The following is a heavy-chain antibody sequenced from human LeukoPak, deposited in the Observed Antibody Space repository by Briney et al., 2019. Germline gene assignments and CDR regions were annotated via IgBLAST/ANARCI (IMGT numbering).Heavy chain of an antibody. J-gene: IGHJ5*02. CDR1: GFTFSSYG. Sequence: GGSLRLSCAASGFTFSSYGMHWVRQAPGKGLEWVAVISYDGSNKYYADSVKGRFTISRDNSKNTLYLQMNSPRAEDTAVYYCAKDGGYSSGRYGGWFDPWGQGTLVTVSS. CDR3: AKDGGYSSGRYGGWFDP. V-gene: IGHV3-30*18. D-gene: IGHD6-19*01. CDR2: ISYDGSNK.